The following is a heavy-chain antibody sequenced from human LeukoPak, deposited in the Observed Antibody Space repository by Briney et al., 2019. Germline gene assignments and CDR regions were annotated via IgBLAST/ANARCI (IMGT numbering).Heavy chain of an antibody. CDR3: ARSITIFGVVRAWFDP. CDR2: IYYSGST. Sequence: PSETLSLTCTVSGGSISNSSYYWGRIRQPPGKGLEWIGSIYYSGSTYYNPSLKSRVTISVDTSKNQFSLKLSSVTAADTAVYYCARSITIFGVVRAWFDPWGQGTLVTVSS. D-gene: IGHD3-3*01. V-gene: IGHV4-39*07. CDR1: GGSISNSSYY. J-gene: IGHJ5*02.